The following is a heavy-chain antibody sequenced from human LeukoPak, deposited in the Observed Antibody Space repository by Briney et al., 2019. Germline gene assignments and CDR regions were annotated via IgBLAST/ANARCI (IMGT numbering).Heavy chain of an antibody. CDR3: ARGLYYFDY. CDR2: INHSGSA. J-gene: IGHJ4*02. CDR1: GGSFSGYY. V-gene: IGHV4-34*01. Sequence: SETLSLTCAVYGGSFSGYYWSWIRQPPGKGLEWIGEINHSGSANYNPSLKSRVTISVDTSKNQFSLKLSSVTAADTAVYYCARGLYYFDYWGQGTLVTVSS.